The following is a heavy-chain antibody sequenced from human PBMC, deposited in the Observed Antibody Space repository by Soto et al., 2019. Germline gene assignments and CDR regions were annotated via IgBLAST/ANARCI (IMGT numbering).Heavy chain of an antibody. CDR1: GGTFSSYA. Sequence: WASVKVSCKASGGTFSSYAISCVRQAPGQGLEWMGGIIPIFGTANYAQKFQGRVTITADKSTSTAYMELSSLRSEDTAVYYCARDRDGYNHFDYWGQGTLVTVSS. CDR2: IIPIFGTA. V-gene: IGHV1-69*06. CDR3: ARDRDGYNHFDY. D-gene: IGHD5-12*01. J-gene: IGHJ4*02.